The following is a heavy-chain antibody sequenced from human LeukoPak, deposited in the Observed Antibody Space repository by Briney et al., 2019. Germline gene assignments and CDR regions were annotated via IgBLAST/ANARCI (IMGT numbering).Heavy chain of an antibody. V-gene: IGHV4-59*12. CDR2: ISPSGST. J-gene: IGHJ5*02. Sequence: SETLSLTCSVSSYSINSNYYWNWIRQPPGKGLEWIGYISPSGSTNFNPSLKSRVTISVDTTKNQFSLKLTSVTAADTAVYYCARVEKYTSSGPTDPWGQGTLVTVSS. CDR1: SYSINSNYY. CDR3: ARVEKYTSSGPTDP. D-gene: IGHD6-13*01.